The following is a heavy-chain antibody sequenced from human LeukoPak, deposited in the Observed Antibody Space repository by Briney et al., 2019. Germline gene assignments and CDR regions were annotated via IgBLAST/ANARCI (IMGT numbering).Heavy chain of an antibody. CDR1: GGSISNYH. CDR2: MYSSGST. V-gene: IGHV4-4*07. CDR3: ARDRVTMVRGVPRYFNWFDP. Sequence: SETLSLTCTVSGGSISNYHWSWIRQPAGKGLEWIGRMYSSGSTNQNPSLKSRLTMSVDTSKNQFSLKLSSVTAADTAVYYCARDRVTMVRGVPRYFNWFDPWGQGTLVTVSS. D-gene: IGHD3-10*01. J-gene: IGHJ5*02.